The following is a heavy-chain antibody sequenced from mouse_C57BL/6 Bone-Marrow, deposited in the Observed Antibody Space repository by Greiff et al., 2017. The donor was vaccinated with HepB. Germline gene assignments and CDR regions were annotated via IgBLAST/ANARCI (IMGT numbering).Heavy chain of an antibody. J-gene: IGHJ2*01. CDR2: ISYSGST. D-gene: IGHD2-1*01. Sequence: EVKLMESGPGMVKPSQSLSLTCTVTGYSITSGYDWHWIRHFPGNKLEWMGYISYSGSTNYNPSLKSRISITHDTSKNHFFLKLNSVTTEDTATYYCARINPSNGNYYFDYWGQGTTLTVSS. CDR1: GYSITSGYD. V-gene: IGHV3-1*01. CDR3: ARINPSNGNYYFDY.